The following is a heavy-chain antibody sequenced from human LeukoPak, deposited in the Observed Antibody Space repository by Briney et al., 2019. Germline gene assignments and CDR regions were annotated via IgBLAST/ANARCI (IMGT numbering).Heavy chain of an antibody. CDR1: GFTVSSYW. J-gene: IGHJ4*02. V-gene: IGHV3-7*05. Sequence: WGSLRLSCAASGFTVSSYWMTWVRQAPGKGLEWVANIKQDGSDKAYVDSVKGRFTISRDNAKNSLYLQMNSLRAEDTAVYYCARCVADIDYWGQGTLVTVSS. CDR3: ARCVADIDY. CDR2: IKQDGSDK. D-gene: IGHD3-9*01.